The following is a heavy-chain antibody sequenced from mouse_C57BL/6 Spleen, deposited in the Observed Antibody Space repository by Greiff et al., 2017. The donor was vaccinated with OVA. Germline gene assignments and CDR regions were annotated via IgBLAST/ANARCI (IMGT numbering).Heavy chain of an antibody. J-gene: IGHJ4*01. CDR1: SYTFTSYW. CDR2: IHPNSGST. CDR3: ARALVYYAMDY. V-gene: IGHV1-64*01. Sequence: VQLQQPGAELVKPGASVKLSCKASSYTFTSYWMHWVKQRPGQGLEWIGMIHPNSGSTNYNEKFKSKATLTVDKSSSTAYMQLSSLTSEDAAVYYCARALVYYAMDYWGQGTSVTVSS.